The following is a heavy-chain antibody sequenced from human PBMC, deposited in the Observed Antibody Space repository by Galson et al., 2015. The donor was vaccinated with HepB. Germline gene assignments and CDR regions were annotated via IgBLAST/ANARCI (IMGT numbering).Heavy chain of an antibody. CDR3: ARESRYSYGYDY. D-gene: IGHD5-18*01. CDR1: GFTFSSYW. V-gene: IGHV3-74*01. CDR2: INSDGSST. Sequence: SLRLSCAASGFTFSSYWMHWVRQAPGKGLVWVSRINSDGSSTSYADSVKGRFTISRDNAKNTLYLQMNSLRAEDTAVYYCARESRYSYGYDYWGQGTLVTVSS. J-gene: IGHJ4*02.